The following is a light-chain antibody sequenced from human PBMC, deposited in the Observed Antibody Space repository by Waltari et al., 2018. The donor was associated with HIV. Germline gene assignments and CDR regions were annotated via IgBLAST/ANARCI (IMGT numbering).Light chain of an antibody. J-gene: IGLJ2*01. Sequence: QSVLTQPPSASGTPGQRVTISCSGSSPNIGRNTVNWYQQLPGTAPKLLIYSNYQRPSGVPYRFSGSKSGTSASLAISGLHSEDEADYYCAAWDDSLNGVVFGGGTKLTVL. V-gene: IGLV1-44*01. CDR3: AAWDDSLNGVV. CDR1: SPNIGRNT. CDR2: SNY.